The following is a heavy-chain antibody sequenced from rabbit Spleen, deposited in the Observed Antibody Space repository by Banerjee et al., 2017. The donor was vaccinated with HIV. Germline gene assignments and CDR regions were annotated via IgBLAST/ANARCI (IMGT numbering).Heavy chain of an antibody. V-gene: IGHV1S45*01. CDR3: ARDAAGREDFNL. CDR1: GFDLNNYNY. D-gene: IGHD4-2*01. CDR2: IYGGRSGST. J-gene: IGHJ4*01. Sequence: QEKLVESGGDLVKPGASLTLTCKTSGFDLNNYNYICWVRQAPGKGLEWIACIYGGRSGSTYYASWAKGRFTISKTSSTTVTLQMTSLTAADTASYFCARDAAGREDFNLWGLGTLVTVS.